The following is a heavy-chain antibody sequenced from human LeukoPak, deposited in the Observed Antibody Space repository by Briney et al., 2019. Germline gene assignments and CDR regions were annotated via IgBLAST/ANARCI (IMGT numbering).Heavy chain of an antibody. Sequence: ASVKVSCTASGYTFTSYDINWVRQAPGQGLEWMGWMNPYSGNTGYAQKFQGRVTMTRNTSISTAYMELSSLRSEDTAVYYCARGGYIVGATTSDYFDYWGQGTLVTVSS. J-gene: IGHJ4*02. CDR3: ARGGYIVGATTSDYFDY. D-gene: IGHD1-26*01. CDR2: MNPYSGNT. CDR1: GYTFTSYD. V-gene: IGHV1-8*01.